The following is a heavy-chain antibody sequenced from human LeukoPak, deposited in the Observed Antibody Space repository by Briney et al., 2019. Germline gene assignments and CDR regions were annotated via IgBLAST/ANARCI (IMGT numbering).Heavy chain of an antibody. CDR1: GGSISSYY. Sequence: SETLSLTCTVSGGSISSYYWSWIRQPPGRGLEWIGYIYYSGSTNYNPSLKSRVTISVDTSKNQFSLKLSSVTAADTAVYYCARDVPPGGYCSSTSCPRLGYWGQGTLVTVSS. D-gene: IGHD2-2*01. J-gene: IGHJ4*02. CDR2: IYYSGST. CDR3: ARDVPPGGYCSSTSCPRLGY. V-gene: IGHV4-59*12.